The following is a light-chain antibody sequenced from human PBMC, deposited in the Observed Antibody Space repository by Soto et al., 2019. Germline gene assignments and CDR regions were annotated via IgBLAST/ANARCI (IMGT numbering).Light chain of an antibody. J-gene: IGLJ1*01. Sequence: QSALTQPPSASGSPGQSVTISCTGTSSDVGGYNYVSWYQQHPGKAPKVMIYEVSKRPSGVPDRFSGSKSGNTASLTVSGLQAEDEADYYCSSYAGSNNLYVFGTETNFTVL. CDR2: EVS. CDR3: SSYAGSNNLYV. CDR1: SSDVGGYNY. V-gene: IGLV2-8*01.